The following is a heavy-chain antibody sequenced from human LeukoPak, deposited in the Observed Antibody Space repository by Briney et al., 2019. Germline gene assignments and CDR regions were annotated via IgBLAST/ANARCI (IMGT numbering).Heavy chain of an antibody. CDR1: GFTFSSYG. J-gene: IGHJ4*02. V-gene: IGHV3-30*02. Sequence: GGSLRLSCAASGFTFSSYGMHWVRQAPGKGLEWVAVIWYGGSNKYYADSVKGRFTISRDNSKNTLYLQMNSLRAEDTAVYYCAKTANEGYSYGYYFDYWGQGTLVTVSS. CDR3: AKTANEGYSYGYYFDY. D-gene: IGHD5-18*01. CDR2: IWYGGSNK.